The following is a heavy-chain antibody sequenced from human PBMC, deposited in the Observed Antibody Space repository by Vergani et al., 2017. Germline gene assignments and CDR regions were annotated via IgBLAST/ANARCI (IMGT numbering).Heavy chain of an antibody. CDR1: EFTFSDVW. J-gene: IGHJ6*02. CDR3: LLYYYYYGMDV. CDR2: IKSNADGGSA. V-gene: IGHV3-15*01. Sequence: EGQLVESGGGLVKPGGSLRLSCAASEFTFSDVWMSWVRQAPGKGLEWVARIKSNADGGSADYAASVKGRFIISRDDSKNFLYLQMNSLRAEDTAVYYCLLYYYYYGMDVWGQGTTVTVSS.